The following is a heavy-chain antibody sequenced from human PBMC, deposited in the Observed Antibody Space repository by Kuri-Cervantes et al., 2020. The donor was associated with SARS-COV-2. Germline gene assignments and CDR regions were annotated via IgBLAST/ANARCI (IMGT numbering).Heavy chain of an antibody. V-gene: IGHV1-2*02. CDR3: ARDPGFGELLYPSYYYYYYMDV. D-gene: IGHD3-10*01. J-gene: IGHJ6*03. CDR2: INPSGGGT. Sequence: ASVKVSCKASGYTFTGYYIHWVRQAPGHGLEWMGWINPSGGGTHYSQKFQDRVTMTRDTSIATAYMELNRLRSDDTAVYYCARDPGFGELLYPSYYYYYYMDVWGKGTTVTVSS. CDR1: GYTFTGYY.